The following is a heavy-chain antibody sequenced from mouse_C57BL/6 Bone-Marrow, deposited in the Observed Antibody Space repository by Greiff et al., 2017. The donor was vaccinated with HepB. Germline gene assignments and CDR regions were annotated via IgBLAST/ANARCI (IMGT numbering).Heavy chain of an antibody. J-gene: IGHJ1*03. CDR3: AYGNYDRNWYFDV. D-gene: IGHD2-10*02. V-gene: IGHV1-9*01. CDR1: GYTFTGYW. CDR2: ILPGSGST. Sequence: QVQLKQSGAELMKPGASVKLSCKATGYTFTGYWIEWVKQRPGHGLEWIGEILPGSGSTNYNEKFKGKATFTADTSSNTAYMQLSSLTTEDSAIYDCAYGNYDRNWYFDVWGTGTTVTVSS.